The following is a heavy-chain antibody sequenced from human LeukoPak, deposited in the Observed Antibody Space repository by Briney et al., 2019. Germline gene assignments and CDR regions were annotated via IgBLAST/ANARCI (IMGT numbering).Heavy chain of an antibody. J-gene: IGHJ4*02. CDR3: ARIRGPPPY. Sequence: ASVKVSCKASGYTFTSYHLHWVRQVPGQGPEWMAIINPAGGATNYAQKFQGRVTVTRDTSTSTVYMELSSLRPEDTAVYYCARIRGPPPYWGQGTLVTVSS. V-gene: IGHV1-46*01. CDR1: GYTFTSYH. D-gene: IGHD2-15*01. CDR2: INPAGGAT.